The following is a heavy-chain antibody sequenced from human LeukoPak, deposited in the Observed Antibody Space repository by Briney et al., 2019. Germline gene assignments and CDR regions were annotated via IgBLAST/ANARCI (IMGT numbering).Heavy chain of an antibody. J-gene: IGHJ3*02. D-gene: IGHD6-13*01. V-gene: IGHV4-34*01. CDR1: GGSFSGYY. Sequence: PSETLSLTCAVYGGSFSGYYWSWIRQPPGKGLEWIGEINHSGSTNYNPSLKSRVTISVDTSKNQFSLKLSSVTAADTAVYYCARGKITLGSWYGFRNDAFDIWGQGTMVTVSS. CDR3: ARGKITLGSWYGFRNDAFDI. CDR2: INHSGST.